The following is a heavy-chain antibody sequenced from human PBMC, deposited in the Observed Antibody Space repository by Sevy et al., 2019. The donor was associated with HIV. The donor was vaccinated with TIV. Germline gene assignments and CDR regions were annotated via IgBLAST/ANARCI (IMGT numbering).Heavy chain of an antibody. CDR1: GGSFSGYY. J-gene: IGHJ5*02. Sequence: SETLSLTCAVYGGSFSGYYWSWIRQPPGKGLEWIGKINHSGSTNYNPSLKSRVTISVDTSKNQFSLKLSSVTAADTAVYYCARGRLLWFGEVPWFDPWGQGTLVTVSS. CDR3: ARGRLLWFGEVPWFDP. D-gene: IGHD3-10*01. CDR2: INHSGST. V-gene: IGHV4-34*01.